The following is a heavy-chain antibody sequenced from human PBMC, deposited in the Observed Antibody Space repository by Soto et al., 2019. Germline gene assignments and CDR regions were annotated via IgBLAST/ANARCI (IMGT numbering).Heavy chain of an antibody. V-gene: IGHV6-1*01. J-gene: IGHJ4*02. CDR3: ARGEQYSGRIFDY. D-gene: IGHD1-26*01. CDR1: GDSVSSNSAA. CDR2: TYYRSKWYS. Sequence: QVQLQQSGPGLVKPSQTLSVTCVISGDSVSSNSAAWNWIRQSPSRGLEWLGRTYYRSKWYSDYAAFVKSGITVNQYASKNHFSLHLNSVTPEDTAVYYCARGEQYSGRIFDYWGQGTLVTVSS.